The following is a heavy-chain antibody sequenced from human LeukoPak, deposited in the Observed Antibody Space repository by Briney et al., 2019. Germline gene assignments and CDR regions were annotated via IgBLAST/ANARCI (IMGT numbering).Heavy chain of an antibody. CDR2: IFSTGST. Sequence: PGGSLRLSCAASGFTVSSNYMNWVRQAPGKGLEWVPVIFSTGSTYYADSVKGRFIISRDNSKNTLYLQMHSLRAEDTAVYYCAREGPYSYGQRSFDYWGQGTLVTVSS. CDR3: AREGPYSYGQRSFDY. CDR1: GFTVSSNY. D-gene: IGHD5-18*01. V-gene: IGHV3-53*01. J-gene: IGHJ4*02.